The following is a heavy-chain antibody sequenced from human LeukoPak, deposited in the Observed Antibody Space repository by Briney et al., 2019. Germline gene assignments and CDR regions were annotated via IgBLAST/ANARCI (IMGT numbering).Heavy chain of an antibody. J-gene: IGHJ6*02. Sequence: ASVKVSCTASGGTXSSYAISWVRQAPGQGLEWMGRSISILGIANYAQKFQGRVTITADKSTSTAYMELSSLRSEDTAVYYCARDDYDFRSPRYYYYGMDVWGQGTTVTVSS. D-gene: IGHD3-3*01. CDR3: ARDDYDFRSPRYYYYGMDV. V-gene: IGHV1-69*04. CDR2: SISILGIA. CDR1: GGTXSSYA.